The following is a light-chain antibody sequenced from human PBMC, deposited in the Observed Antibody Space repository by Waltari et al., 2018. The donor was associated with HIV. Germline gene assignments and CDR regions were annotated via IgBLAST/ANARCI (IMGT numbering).Light chain of an antibody. CDR2: GNS. V-gene: IGLV1-40*01. CDR1: SSNIGAGYD. Sequence: QSVLTQPPSVSGAPGQRVTISCTGSSSNIGAGYDVHWYQQLPGTAPKLLIDGNSNRPSGVPDRFSGSKSGTSASLAITGLQAEDEADYYGQSYDSSLNVVFGGGTKLTVL. J-gene: IGLJ2*01. CDR3: QSYDSSLNVV.